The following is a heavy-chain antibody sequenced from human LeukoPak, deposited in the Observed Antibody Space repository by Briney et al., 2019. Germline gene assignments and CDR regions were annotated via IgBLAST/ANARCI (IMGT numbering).Heavy chain of an antibody. J-gene: IGHJ4*02. CDR2: ISYDGNHI. Sequence: GGSLRLSCAASGFTFSSYAMHWVRQAPGKGLEWVAVISYDGNHIFYADSVKGRFTISRDNSKNTLYLQMSSLTTEDTAVYYCARCGGDCYTSTQGFDYWGQGTLVTVSS. CDR1: GFTFSSYA. CDR3: ARCGGDCYTSTQGFDY. D-gene: IGHD2-21*02. V-gene: IGHV3-30*04.